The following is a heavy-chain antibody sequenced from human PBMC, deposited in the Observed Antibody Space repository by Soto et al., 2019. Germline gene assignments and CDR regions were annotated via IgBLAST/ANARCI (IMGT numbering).Heavy chain of an antibody. Sequence: PSETLSLTCTVSGGSISSYYWSWIRQPAGKGLEWIWRIYTSGSTNYNPSLKSRVTMSVDTSKNQFSLKLSSVTAADTAVYYCARDGVAAAGTTDSWFDPWSQGTLVTVS. V-gene: IGHV4-4*07. CDR1: GGSISSYY. CDR3: ARDGVAAAGTTDSWFDP. D-gene: IGHD6-13*01. J-gene: IGHJ5*02. CDR2: IYTSGST.